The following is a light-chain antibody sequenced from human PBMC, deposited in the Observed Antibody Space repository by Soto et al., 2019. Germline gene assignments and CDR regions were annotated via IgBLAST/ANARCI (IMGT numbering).Light chain of an antibody. Sequence: QSVLTQPPSASGTPGQRVTISCSGSSSNIGSKTVNWYQRLPGTAPKVLIHSNNQRPSGVPDRFSGSKSGTSASLAISGLQSEDEADYYCSTWDDTLNTVVFGGGTKVTVL. CDR1: SSNIGSKT. V-gene: IGLV1-44*01. CDR3: STWDDTLNTVV. J-gene: IGLJ2*01. CDR2: SNN.